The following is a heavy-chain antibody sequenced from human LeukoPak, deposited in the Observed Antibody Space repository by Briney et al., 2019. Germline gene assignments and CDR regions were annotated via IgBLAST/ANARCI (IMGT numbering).Heavy chain of an antibody. CDR1: GGSFSGYY. CDR3: ARGQRGYCSSTSCYEFDP. Sequence: SETLSLTCAVYGGSFSGYYWSWIRQPPGKGLEWIGEINHSGSTNYNPSLKSRVTISVDTSKTQFSLKLSSVTAADTAVYYCARGQRGYCSSTSCYEFDPWGQGTLVTVSS. V-gene: IGHV4-34*01. D-gene: IGHD2-2*01. J-gene: IGHJ5*02. CDR2: INHSGST.